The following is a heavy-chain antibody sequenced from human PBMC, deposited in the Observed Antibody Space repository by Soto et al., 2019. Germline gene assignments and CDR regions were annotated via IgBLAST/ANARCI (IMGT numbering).Heavy chain of an antibody. V-gene: IGHV3-33*01. CDR3: ARDPGSSWYPIDY. CDR2: IWYDGSNK. D-gene: IGHD6-13*01. Sequence: QVQLVESGGGVVQTGTSLRLSCAASGFTFSNYGMHWVRQAPDKGLEWVAIIWYDGSNKYYADSVKGRFTISRDNSKNTLYLQMKSLRAEDTAVYYCARDPGSSWYPIDYWGQGTLVTVSS. CDR1: GFTFSNYG. J-gene: IGHJ4*02.